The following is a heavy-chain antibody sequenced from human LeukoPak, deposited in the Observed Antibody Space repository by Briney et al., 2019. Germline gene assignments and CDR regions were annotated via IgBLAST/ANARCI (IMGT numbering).Heavy chain of an antibody. D-gene: IGHD6-13*01. CDR3: AREPGPYSSHNYNYGMDV. CDR1: GYTFTGYY. Sequence: ASVKVSCKASGYTFTGYYMHWVRQAPGQGLEWMGRINPNSGGTNYAQKFQGRVTMTRDTSISTAYMELSRLRSDDTAVYYCAREPGPYSSHNYNYGMDVWGQGTTVTVSS. J-gene: IGHJ6*02. V-gene: IGHV1-2*06. CDR2: INPNSGGT.